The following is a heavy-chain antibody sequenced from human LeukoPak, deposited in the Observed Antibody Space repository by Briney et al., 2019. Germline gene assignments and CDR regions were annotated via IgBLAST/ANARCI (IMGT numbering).Heavy chain of an antibody. CDR3: ANSYYDSSGYLKARYDY. Sequence: GGSLRLSCAASGFTFSSYAMSWVRQAPGKGLEWVSAISGSGGSTYYADSVKGRFTISRDNSKNTLYLQMNSLRAEDTAVYYCANSYYDSSGYLKARYDYWGQGTLVTVSS. D-gene: IGHD3-22*01. CDR2: ISGSGGST. V-gene: IGHV3-23*01. CDR1: GFTFSSYA. J-gene: IGHJ4*02.